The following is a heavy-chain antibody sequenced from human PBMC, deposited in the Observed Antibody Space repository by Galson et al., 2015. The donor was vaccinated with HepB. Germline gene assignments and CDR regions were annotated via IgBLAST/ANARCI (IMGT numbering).Heavy chain of an antibody. CDR1: GFTFSDYY. V-gene: IGHV3-11*06. CDR2: ISSSSSYT. Sequence: SLRLSCAASGFTFSDYYMSWIRQAPGKGLEWVSYISSSSSYTNYADSVKGRFTISRDNAKNSLYLQMNSLRAEDTAVYYCARVGEMATIRGGYFDLWGRGTLVTVSS. CDR3: ARVGEMATIRGGYFDL. D-gene: IGHD5-24*01. J-gene: IGHJ2*01.